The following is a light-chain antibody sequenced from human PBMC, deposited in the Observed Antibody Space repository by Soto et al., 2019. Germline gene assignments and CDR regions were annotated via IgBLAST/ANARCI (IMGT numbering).Light chain of an antibody. Sequence: IHLTQSPSSLSASVGDRVTITCRASQGISSHLAWYQQKPGKAPKLLIYAASTLQTGVPSRFSGGGSGTDFTLTLSSLQPEDFATYYCQQVNSFPSTFGQGTRLEIK. CDR1: QGISSH. CDR2: AAS. CDR3: QQVNSFPST. J-gene: IGKJ5*01. V-gene: IGKV1-9*01.